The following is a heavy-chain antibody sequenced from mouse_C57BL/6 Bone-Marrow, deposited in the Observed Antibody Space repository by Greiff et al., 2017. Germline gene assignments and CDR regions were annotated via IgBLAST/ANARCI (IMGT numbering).Heavy chain of an antibody. CDR2: IYPSDSET. CDR3: ARDYGSSHYAMDY. V-gene: IGHV1-61*01. J-gene: IGHJ4*01. D-gene: IGHD1-1*01. CDR1: GYTFTSYW. Sequence: QVQLQPPGAELVRPGSSVKLSCKASGYTFTSYWMDWVKQRPGQGLEWIGNIYPSDSETHYNQKFKDKATLTVDKSSSTAYMQLSSLTSEDAAVYYCARDYGSSHYAMDYWGQGTSVTVSS.